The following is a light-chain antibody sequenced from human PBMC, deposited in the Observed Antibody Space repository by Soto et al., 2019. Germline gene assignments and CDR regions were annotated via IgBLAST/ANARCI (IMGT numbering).Light chain of an antibody. CDR1: QRVSSN. CDR3: QQYNNWPLT. J-gene: IGKJ4*01. Sequence: EIIMTQSPATLSVSPGGRATLSCRASQRVSSNLAWYQQKPGQAPRLLIYGTSTRATGIPLRFSGSGSGTEFTLTISSLQSEDFAVYFCQQYNNWPLTFGGGTKVDIK. V-gene: IGKV3-15*01. CDR2: GTS.